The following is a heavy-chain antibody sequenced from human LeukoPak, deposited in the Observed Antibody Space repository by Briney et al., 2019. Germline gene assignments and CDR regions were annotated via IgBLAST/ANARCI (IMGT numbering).Heavy chain of an antibody. CDR1: GFTFNSYA. Sequence: GGSLRLSCAASGFTFNSYAMYWVRQAPGKGLEWVSGIFGSGGSAHYADSVKGRFTIFRDNSKNTVYLQMNSLRAEDTAVYYCARGIVGVSLYFDYWGQGTLVTVSS. J-gene: IGHJ4*02. V-gene: IGHV3-23*01. D-gene: IGHD1-26*01. CDR3: ARGIVGVSLYFDY. CDR2: IFGSGGSA.